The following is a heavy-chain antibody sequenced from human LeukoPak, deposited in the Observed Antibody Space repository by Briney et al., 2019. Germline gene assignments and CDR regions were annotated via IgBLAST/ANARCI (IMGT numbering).Heavy chain of an antibody. V-gene: IGHV4-34*01. CDR2: INHSGST. CDR3: ARVRRYCSGGSCYSSTFDY. D-gene: IGHD2-15*01. CDR1: GGSFRGYY. J-gene: IGHJ4*02. Sequence: SETLSLTCAVYGGSFRGYYWSWIRQPPGKGLEWIGEINHSGSTNYNPSLKSRVTISVDTSKNQFSLKLSSVTAADTAVYYCARVRRYCSGGSCYSSTFDYWGQGTLVTVSS.